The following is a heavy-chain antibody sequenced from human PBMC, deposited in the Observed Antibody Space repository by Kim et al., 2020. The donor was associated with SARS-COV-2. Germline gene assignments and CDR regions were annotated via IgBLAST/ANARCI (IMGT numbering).Heavy chain of an antibody. J-gene: IGHJ4*02. Sequence: SETLSLTCTVSGGSISSSSYYWGWIRQPPGKGLEWIGSIYYSGSTYYNPSLKSRVTISVDTSKNQFSLKLSSVTAADTAVYYCARQLRFLEWLFPPEFDYWGQGTLVTVSS. CDR2: IYYSGST. CDR3: ARQLRFLEWLFPPEFDY. V-gene: IGHV4-39*01. CDR1: GGSISSSSYY. D-gene: IGHD3-3*01.